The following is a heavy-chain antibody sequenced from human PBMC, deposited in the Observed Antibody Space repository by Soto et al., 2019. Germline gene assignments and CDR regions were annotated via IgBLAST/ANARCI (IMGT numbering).Heavy chain of an antibody. CDR2: ISYSGST. J-gene: IGHJ3*02. D-gene: IGHD3-22*01. CDR1: RGSISSGGYY. V-gene: IGHV4-31*03. CDR3: ARDQDFYDGSGHDAFEI. Sequence: PSETLSLTCTVSRGSISSGGYYWSWVRQHPGKALEWIGYISYSGSTHYNPSLKSRVTISVDMSKNQFSLRLSSVTAADTAVYYCARDQDFYDGSGHDAFEIWGQETMV.